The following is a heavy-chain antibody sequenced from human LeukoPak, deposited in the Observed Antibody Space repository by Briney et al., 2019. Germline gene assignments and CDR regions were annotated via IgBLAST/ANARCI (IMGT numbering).Heavy chain of an antibody. Sequence: SSETLSLTCTVSGGSVSSGSYYWSWIRQPPGKGLEWIGYIYYSGSTNYNPSLKSRVTISVDTSKNQFSLKLSSVTAADTAVYYCARENIAVASSEFDYWGQGTLVTVSS. D-gene: IGHD6-19*01. J-gene: IGHJ4*02. CDR1: GGSVSSGSYY. CDR2: IYYSGST. CDR3: ARENIAVASSEFDY. V-gene: IGHV4-61*01.